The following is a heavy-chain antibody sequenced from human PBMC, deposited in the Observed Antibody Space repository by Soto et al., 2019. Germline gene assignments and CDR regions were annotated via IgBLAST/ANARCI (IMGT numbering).Heavy chain of an antibody. D-gene: IGHD4-17*01. CDR2: IYWDDDK. CDR3: AHGPTVAGAFDI. J-gene: IGHJ3*02. CDR1: GFSLSTSGVG. Sequence: QITLKESGPTLVKVTQTLTLTCTFSGFSLSTSGVGVGWIRQPPGKALEWLALIYWDDDKRYSPSLNSRLTITKDTSKNQVVLTMTNMDPVDTATYYCAHGPTVAGAFDIWGQGTMVTVSS. V-gene: IGHV2-5*02.